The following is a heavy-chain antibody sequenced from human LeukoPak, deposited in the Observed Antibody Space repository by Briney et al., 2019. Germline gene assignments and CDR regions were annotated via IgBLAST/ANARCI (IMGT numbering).Heavy chain of an antibody. CDR2: ISGSSGSVHIT. Sequence: PGGSLRLSCAASGFTFRSYAMSWVRQAPGKGLEWVSGISGSSGSVHITYYADSVKGRFTISRDVSKNTLYLQMNSLRAEDTAVYYCAKSAGYYDTSGLWALGYWGQGTLVTVSS. CDR3: AKSAGYYDTSGLWALGY. V-gene: IGHV3-23*01. D-gene: IGHD3-22*01. J-gene: IGHJ4*02. CDR1: GFTFRSYA.